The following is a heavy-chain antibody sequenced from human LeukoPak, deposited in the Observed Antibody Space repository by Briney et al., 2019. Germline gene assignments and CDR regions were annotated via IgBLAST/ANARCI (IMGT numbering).Heavy chain of an antibody. CDR3: AKDATYGSAARYYYYYMDV. Sequence: GGSLRLSCAASGFTFSSYGMHWVRQAPGKGLEWVAFIRYDGSNRYYADSVKGRFTISRDNSKNTLYLQMNSLRAEDTAVYYCAKDATYGSAARYYYYYMDVWGKGTTVTVSS. CDR1: GFTFSSYG. V-gene: IGHV3-30*02. D-gene: IGHD3-10*01. J-gene: IGHJ6*03. CDR2: IRYDGSNR.